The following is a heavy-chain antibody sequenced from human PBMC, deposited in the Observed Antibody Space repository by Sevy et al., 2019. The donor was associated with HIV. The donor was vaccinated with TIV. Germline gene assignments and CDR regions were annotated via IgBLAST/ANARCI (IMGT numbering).Heavy chain of an antibody. D-gene: IGHD6-13*01. CDR1: GFTFTGST. CDR2: IRSRAKTYAT. V-gene: IGHV3-73*01. J-gene: IGHJ4*02. CDR3: EGITTAGRDY. Sequence: GGSLRLSCAASGFTFTGSTMYWVRQASGKGLEWVARIRSRAKTYATAYAASVKGRFTISRDDSRNTAYLQMNSLRAEDTAVYYCEGITTAGRDYWGQGTLVTVSS.